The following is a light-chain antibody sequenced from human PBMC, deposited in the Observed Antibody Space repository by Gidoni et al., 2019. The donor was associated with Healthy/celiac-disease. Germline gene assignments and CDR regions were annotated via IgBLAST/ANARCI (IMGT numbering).Light chain of an antibody. V-gene: IGLV3-1*01. Sequence: SYELTQPPSVSCSPRQTASITCSGDKLGDKYACWYQQKPGQSPVLVIYQDSKRPSGIPERFSGSNSGNTATLTISGTQAMDEADYYCQAWDSSTGGVFGGGTKLTVL. J-gene: IGLJ2*01. CDR1: KLGDKY. CDR2: QDS. CDR3: QAWDSSTGGV.